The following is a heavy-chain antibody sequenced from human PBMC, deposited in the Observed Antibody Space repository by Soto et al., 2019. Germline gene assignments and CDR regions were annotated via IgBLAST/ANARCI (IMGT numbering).Heavy chain of an antibody. V-gene: IGHV1-3*01. J-gene: IGHJ6*02. Sequence: ASVKVCCKASGYSFTSFAMHWVRQDHGHRLEWMGWINAGNGNTDYSQRFQGRVTITRDTSASTAYLELRSLRSEDTAVYYCAREARVPVAGGSTYYYNGMDVWGQGTTVTVSS. D-gene: IGHD2-2*01. CDR2: INAGNGNT. CDR1: GYSFTSFA. CDR3: AREARVPVAGGSTYYYNGMDV.